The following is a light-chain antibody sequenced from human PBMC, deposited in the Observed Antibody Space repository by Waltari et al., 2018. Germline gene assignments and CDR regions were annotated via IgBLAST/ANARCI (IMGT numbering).Light chain of an antibody. Sequence: EVMMTLSPATLSVSPGERATLSCRASQSVGNNLAWFQERPGQAPRLLIFGASTRATGIPARFTGSGSGTEFTLTISSLQSEDFAVYYCQQYDKWLMYTFGQGTKVEVK. V-gene: IGKV3-15*01. CDR2: GAS. CDR3: QQYDKWLMYT. J-gene: IGKJ2*01. CDR1: QSVGNN.